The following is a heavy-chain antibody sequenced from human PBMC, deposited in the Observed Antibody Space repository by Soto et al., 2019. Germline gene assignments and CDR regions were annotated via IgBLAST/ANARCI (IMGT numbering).Heavy chain of an antibody. CDR3: ARDSYSEGGYYYGMDV. V-gene: IGHV1-2*02. CDR1: GYTFTGYY. CDR2: INPNSGGT. D-gene: IGHD6-13*01. Sequence: GASVKVSCKASGYTFTGYYMHRVRQAPGQGLEWMGWINPNSGGTNYAQKFQGRVTMTRDTSISTAYMELSRLRSDDTAVYYCARDSYSEGGYYYGMDVWGQGTTVTVSS. J-gene: IGHJ6*02.